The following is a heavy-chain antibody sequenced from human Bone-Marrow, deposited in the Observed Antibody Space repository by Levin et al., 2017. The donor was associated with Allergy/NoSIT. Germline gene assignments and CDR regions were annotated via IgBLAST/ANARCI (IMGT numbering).Heavy chain of an antibody. CDR3: AREDRSGSFDV. J-gene: IGHJ3*01. CDR1: GGSISSGGYY. CDR2: IFYSGTT. D-gene: IGHD3-10*01. V-gene: IGHV4-31*03. Sequence: SQTLSLTCSVSGGSISSGGYYWTWIRQHPEWGLQWLGYIFYSGTTYYSPSLKSRVSISVDTSKNQFSLRLTSVTAADTAVYFCAREDRSGSFDVWGQGTVSPSLQ.